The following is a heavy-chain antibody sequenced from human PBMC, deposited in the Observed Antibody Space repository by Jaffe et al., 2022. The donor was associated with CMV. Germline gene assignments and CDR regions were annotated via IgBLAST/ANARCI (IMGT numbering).Heavy chain of an antibody. D-gene: IGHD3-22*01. CDR3: ARDLESYYYDSSGYHDAFDI. Sequence: EVQLVESGGGLVKPGGSLRLSCAASGFTFSSYSMNWVRQAPGKGLEWVSSISSSSSYIYYADSVKGRFTISRDNAKNSLYLQMNSLRAEDTAVYYCARDLESYYYDSSGYHDAFDIWGQGTMVTVSS. V-gene: IGHV3-21*01. CDR2: ISSSSSYI. J-gene: IGHJ3*02. CDR1: GFTFSSYS.